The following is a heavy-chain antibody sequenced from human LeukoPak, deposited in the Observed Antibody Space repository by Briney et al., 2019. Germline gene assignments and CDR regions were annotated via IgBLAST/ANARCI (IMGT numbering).Heavy chain of an antibody. D-gene: IGHD3-22*01. V-gene: IGHV3-64D*09. Sequence: PGGSLRLSCSASGFAFRSYAMHWVRQAPGKGLEYVSAISTNGGGTYYADSVKGRFTISRDNSKNTLYLQMSSLRAEVTALYYCVKLDWGYYYDTWGQGTLVTVSS. CDR1: GFAFRSYA. J-gene: IGHJ5*02. CDR3: VKLDWGYYYDT. CDR2: ISTNGGGT.